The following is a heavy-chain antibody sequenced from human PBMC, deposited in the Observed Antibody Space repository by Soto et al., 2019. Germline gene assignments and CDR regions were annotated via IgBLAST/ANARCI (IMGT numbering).Heavy chain of an antibody. V-gene: IGHV3-23*01. D-gene: IGHD2-21*01. CDR2: ISRHGDIT. CDR3: SMWSGFGDA. J-gene: IGHJ5*02. CDR1: GFDFSSHS. Sequence: EVQLLESGGGLVRPGVSLRLSCVASGFDFSSHSMTWARQAPGKGLEWVGGISRHGDITFYRDSVKGRFTIARDISKSTLFLQMNRLRVEDTALYFCSMWSGFGDAWVQGTLVTVS.